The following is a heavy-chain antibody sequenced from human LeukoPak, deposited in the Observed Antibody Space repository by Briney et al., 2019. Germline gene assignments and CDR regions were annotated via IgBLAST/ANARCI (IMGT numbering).Heavy chain of an antibody. D-gene: IGHD3-3*01. CDR1: GFTFSSYS. V-gene: IGHV3-21*01. CDR3: ARARPPTIFGVVIPYYYMDV. CDR2: VSSSSSYI. Sequence: NPGGSLRLSCAASGFTFSSYSMNWVRQAPGKGLEWVSSVSSSSSYIYYADSVKGRFTISRDNAKNSLYLQMNSLRAEDTAVYYCARARPPTIFGVVIPYYYMDVRGKGTTVTVSS. J-gene: IGHJ6*03.